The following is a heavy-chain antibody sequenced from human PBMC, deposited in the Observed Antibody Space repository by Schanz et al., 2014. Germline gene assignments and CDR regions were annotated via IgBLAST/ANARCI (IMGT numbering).Heavy chain of an antibody. CDR1: GFTLTSYA. CDR3: ARVRAYDYGAEAHGMDV. Sequence: DVQVVESGGGLVQPGGSLRLSCEASGFTLTSYALTWVRQAPGKGLEWVAGISGSGGSTDYADSVKGRFIIPRDNSKNTLYLQMNSLRAEDTAVYYCARVRAYDYGAEAHGMDVWGHGTTVTFSS. D-gene: IGHD4-17*01. CDR2: ISGSGGST. V-gene: IGHV3-23*04. J-gene: IGHJ6*02.